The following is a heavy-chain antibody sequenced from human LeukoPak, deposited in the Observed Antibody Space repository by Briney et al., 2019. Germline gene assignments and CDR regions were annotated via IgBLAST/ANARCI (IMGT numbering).Heavy chain of an antibody. CDR2: ISYIGNT. CDR3: AGVDLNMVRGVQD. Sequence: SETLSLTCTVSGGSINSGGYYWSWIRQHPGKGLEWIGYISYIGNTYYNPSLKSRLTISVDTSKNQLSLKLSSVTAADTAVYYFAGVDLNMVRGVQDWVQGTLVTVSS. D-gene: IGHD3-10*01. CDR1: GGSINSGGYY. V-gene: IGHV4-31*03. J-gene: IGHJ4*02.